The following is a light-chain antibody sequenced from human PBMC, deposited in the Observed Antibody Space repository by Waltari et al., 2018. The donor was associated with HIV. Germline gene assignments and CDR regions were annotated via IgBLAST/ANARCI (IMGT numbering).Light chain of an antibody. V-gene: IGKV4-1*01. CDR3: QQYYRTPLT. CDR1: QTLLYSANNKNY. Sequence: DLVMTQSPDSLAVSLRERAPATSNARQTLLYSANNKNYLAWYQHKPGQPPKLLIYWASTRQTGVPDRFIGSGSGTNFSLTINKLQAEDVATYYCQQYYRTPLTFGGGTRV. CDR2: WAS. J-gene: IGKJ4*01.